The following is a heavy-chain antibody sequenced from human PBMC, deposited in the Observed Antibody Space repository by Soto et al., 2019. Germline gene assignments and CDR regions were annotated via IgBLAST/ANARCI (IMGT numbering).Heavy chain of an antibody. D-gene: IGHD5-18*01. Sequence: GGSLRLSCAASGFTFDDYAMHWVRQAPGKGLEWVSGISWNSGSIGYADSVKGRFTISRDNAKNSLYLQMNSLRAEDTALYYCAKDISGYSYGGDYYYGMDVWGQGTTVSVSS. V-gene: IGHV3-9*01. J-gene: IGHJ6*02. CDR2: ISWNSGSI. CDR3: AKDISGYSYGGDYYYGMDV. CDR1: GFTFDDYA.